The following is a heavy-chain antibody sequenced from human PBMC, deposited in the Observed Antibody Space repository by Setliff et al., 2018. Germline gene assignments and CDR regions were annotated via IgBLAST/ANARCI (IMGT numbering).Heavy chain of an antibody. D-gene: IGHD2-15*01. V-gene: IGHV1-69*06. CDR1: GGMSGTYS. J-gene: IGHJ4*02. CDR3: ARDGAYCSGGSCYSFDY. Sequence: WASVKVSCKASGGMSGTYSISWVRQAPGQGLEWIGAIIPIFGTPNYAQNFQDRVTITADISTTTVFMEMSSLRSDDTAVYYCARDGAYCSGGSCYSFDYWGPGTPV. CDR2: IIPIFGTP.